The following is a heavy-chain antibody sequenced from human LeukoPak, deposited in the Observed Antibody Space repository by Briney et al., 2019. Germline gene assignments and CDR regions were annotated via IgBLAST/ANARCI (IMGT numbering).Heavy chain of an antibody. J-gene: IGHJ4*02. D-gene: IGHD4-23*01. CDR3: ARTYGGHSWSGFDY. V-gene: IGHV3-23*01. CDR1: GFIFSRYG. Sequence: PGGSLRLSCAASGFIFSRYGLNWVRQAPGKGLEWVSGISGSGSSTYYADSVKGRFTISTDKSKSTLYIQMNSLRAEDTAVYHCARTYGGHSWSGFDYWGQGTLVTVSS. CDR2: ISGSGSST.